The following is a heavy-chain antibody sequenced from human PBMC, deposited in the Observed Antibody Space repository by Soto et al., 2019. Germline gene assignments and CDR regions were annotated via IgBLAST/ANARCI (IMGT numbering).Heavy chain of an antibody. D-gene: IGHD1-7*01. CDR2: IKSKTDGGTT. Sequence: GGSLRLSCAASGFTFSNAWMSWVRQAPGKGLEWVGRIKSKTDGGTTDYAAPVKGRFTISRDDSKNTLYLQMNSLKTEDTAVYYCTTEFRRGLELRKFDYWGQGTLVTVSS. CDR1: GFTFSNAW. V-gene: IGHV3-15*01. J-gene: IGHJ4*02. CDR3: TTEFRRGLELRKFDY.